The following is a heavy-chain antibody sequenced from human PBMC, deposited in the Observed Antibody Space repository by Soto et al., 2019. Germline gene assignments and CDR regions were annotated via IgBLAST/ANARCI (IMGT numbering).Heavy chain of an antibody. CDR2: IIPISGTA. CDR1: GGTLSSYA. CDR3: ARSQGSSTSLEIYYYYYYGMDV. J-gene: IGHJ6*02. V-gene: IGHV1-69*01. Sequence: QVQLVQSGAEVKKPGSSVKVSCKASGGTLSSYAISWVRQAPGQGLEWMGGIIPISGTANYAQKFQGRVTITADESTITAYMELSSLRSEDTAVYYCARSQGSSTSLEIYYYYYYGMDVWGQGTTVTVSS. D-gene: IGHD2-2*01.